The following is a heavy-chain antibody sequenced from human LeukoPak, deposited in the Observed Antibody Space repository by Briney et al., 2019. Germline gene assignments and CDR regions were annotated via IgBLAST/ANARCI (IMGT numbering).Heavy chain of an antibody. D-gene: IGHD2-21*01. CDR3: ARHMSWFDP. J-gene: IGHJ5*02. CDR2: INHSGST. V-gene: IGHV4-34*01. Sequence: SETLSLTCAVYGGSFSGYYWSWIRQPPGKGLEWIGEINHSGSTNYNPSLKSRVTISVDTSKNQFSLKLSSATAADTAVYYCARHMSWFDPWGQGTLVTVSS. CDR1: GGSFSGYY.